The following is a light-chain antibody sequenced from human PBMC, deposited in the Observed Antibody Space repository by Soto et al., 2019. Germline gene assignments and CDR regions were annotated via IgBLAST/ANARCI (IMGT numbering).Light chain of an antibody. CDR1: QSISSY. V-gene: IGKV1-39*01. CDR3: QQSYSTPRT. J-gene: IGKJ1*01. Sequence: ITMTQSPSSLSASVGDRVTITCRASQSISSYLNWYQQKPGKAPKLLIYAASSLQSGVPSRFSGSGSGTDFTLTISSLQPEDFATYYCQQSYSTPRTFGQGTKWIS. CDR2: AAS.